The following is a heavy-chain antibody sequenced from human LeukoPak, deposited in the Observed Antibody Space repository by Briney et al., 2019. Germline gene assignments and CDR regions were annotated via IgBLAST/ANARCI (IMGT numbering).Heavy chain of an antibody. V-gene: IGHV1-69*04. Sequence: ASVKVSCKASGGTFSSYAISWVRQAPGQGLEWMGRIIPILGIANYAQKFQGRVSITADKSTSTAYMELSSLRSEDTAVYYCARFDGGQGYCSSTSCSPGDWFDPWGQGTLVTVSS. J-gene: IGHJ5*02. CDR2: IIPILGIA. CDR1: GGTFSSYA. D-gene: IGHD2-2*01. CDR3: ARFDGGQGYCSSTSCSPGDWFDP.